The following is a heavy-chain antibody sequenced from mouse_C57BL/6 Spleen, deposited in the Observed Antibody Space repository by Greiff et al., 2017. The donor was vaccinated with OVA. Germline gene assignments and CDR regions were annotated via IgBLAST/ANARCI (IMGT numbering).Heavy chain of an antibody. J-gene: IGHJ4*01. V-gene: IGHV5-17*01. CDR1: GFTFSDYG. Sequence: EVQLVESGGGLVKPGGSLKLSCAASGFTFSDYGMHWVRQAPEKGLEWVAYISSGSSTIYYADTVKGRFTISRDNAKNTLFLQMTSLRSEDTAMYYCARTMTMVTTDAMDYWGQGTSVTVSS. CDR2: ISSGSSTI. D-gene: IGHD2-2*01. CDR3: ARTMTMVTTDAMDY.